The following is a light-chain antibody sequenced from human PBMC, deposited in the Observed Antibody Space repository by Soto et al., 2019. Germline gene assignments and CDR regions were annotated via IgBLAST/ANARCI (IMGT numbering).Light chain of an antibody. CDR2: DVN. V-gene: IGLV2-11*01. Sequence: QSVLTQPRSVSGSPGQLVTISCTGTSSDVGGYNFVSWYQQHPGKAPKLMIYDVNKWPSGVPDRFSGSKSGNTASLTISGLQADDEADYYCCSPAGSYTWVFGGGTKLTVL. CDR1: SSDVGGYNF. J-gene: IGLJ3*02. CDR3: CSPAGSYTWV.